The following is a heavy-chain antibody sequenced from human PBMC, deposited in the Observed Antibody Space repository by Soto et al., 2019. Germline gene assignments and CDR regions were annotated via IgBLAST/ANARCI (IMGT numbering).Heavy chain of an antibody. CDR3: ARELMTTVTFFDF. CDR2: TRNKGNSYTT. Sequence: EVQLVESGGDLVQPGGSLRLSCVASGFTFSDHYIDWVRQAPGKGLEWVGRTRNKGNSYTTEYAASVKGRFTISRDDSKSALYLQMNSLKTEDTAVYFCARELMTTVTFFDFWGQGTLVTVSS. CDR1: GFTFSDHY. V-gene: IGHV3-72*01. D-gene: IGHD4-17*01. J-gene: IGHJ4*02.